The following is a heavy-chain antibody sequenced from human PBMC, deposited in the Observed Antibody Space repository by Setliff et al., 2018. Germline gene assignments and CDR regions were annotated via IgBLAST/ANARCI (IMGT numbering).Heavy chain of an antibody. Sequence: QTGGSLRLSCAASGFSFSSYAISWVRQAPGKGLEWVSTVSVSGDNTYYTDSVKGRFTTSRDNSKNTVSLQMSSLRTEDTAIYFCAGQGPIFGSGLIPGFDQWGQGTMVTVS. CDR1: GFSFSSYA. V-gene: IGHV3-23*01. D-gene: IGHD3-3*01. CDR2: VSVSGDNT. J-gene: IGHJ4*02. CDR3: AGQGPIFGSGLIPGFDQ.